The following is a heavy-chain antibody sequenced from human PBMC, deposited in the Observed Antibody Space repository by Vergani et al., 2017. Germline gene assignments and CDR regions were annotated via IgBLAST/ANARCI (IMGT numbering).Heavy chain of an antibody. D-gene: IGHD1-26*01. CDR2: IYYSGST. J-gene: IGHJ3*02. V-gene: IGHV4-31*03. CDR3: ARSPKNSGSYYDAVDI. CDR1: GGSISSGGYY. Sequence: QVQLQESGPGLVKPSQTLSLTCTVSGGSISSGGYYWSWIRPHPGKGLEWSGYIYYSGSTYYNPSLKSRVTISVDTSKNQFSLKLSPVTAADRAVYYCARSPKNSGSYYDAVDIWGQGTMVTVSS.